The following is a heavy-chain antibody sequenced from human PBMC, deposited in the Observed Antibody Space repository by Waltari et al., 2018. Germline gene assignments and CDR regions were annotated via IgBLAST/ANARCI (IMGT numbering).Heavy chain of an antibody. CDR2: VWSDGKKK. D-gene: IGHD1-20*01. J-gene: IGHJ4*02. Sequence: QLQLVESGGGVVRPGGSLRLSCTASGFTFNHYDIHWVRQAPGKGLEWVALVWSDGKKKFYADSVKGRFTLSRDNSKRTFLQMNSLRPDVTAIYYCASDYKAPFDFWGQGTLVTVSS. V-gene: IGHV3-33*01. CDR3: ASDYKAPFDF. CDR1: GFTFNHYD.